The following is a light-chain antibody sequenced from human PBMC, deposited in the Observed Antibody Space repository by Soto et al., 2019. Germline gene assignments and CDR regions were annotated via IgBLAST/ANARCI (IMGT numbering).Light chain of an antibody. Sequence: QSALTQPASVSGSPGQSIAISCTGVRTDVDGYDYVSWYQQHPGQAPQLIIYDVYNRPSGVSHRLSGSKSRDTASLTISWLQAEDEPDYYSTPYTTSTPFYVFGTGTKVTVL. J-gene: IGLJ1*01. CDR2: DVY. CDR3: TPYTTSTPFYV. CDR1: RTDVDGYDY. V-gene: IGLV2-14*03.